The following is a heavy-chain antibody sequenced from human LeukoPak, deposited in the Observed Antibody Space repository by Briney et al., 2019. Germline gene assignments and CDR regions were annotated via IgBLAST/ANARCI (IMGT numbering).Heavy chain of an antibody. CDR3: ARARGGIFGPSLYGMDV. D-gene: IGHD3-3*01. Sequence: PSETLSLTCTVSGGSISSYYWSWIRQPPGKGLEWIGYIYYSGSTNYNPSLKSRVTISVDTSKNQFSLKLSSVTAADTAVYYCARARGGIFGPSLYGMDVWGQGTTVTVSS. V-gene: IGHV4-59*01. J-gene: IGHJ6*02. CDR2: IYYSGST. CDR1: GGSISSYY.